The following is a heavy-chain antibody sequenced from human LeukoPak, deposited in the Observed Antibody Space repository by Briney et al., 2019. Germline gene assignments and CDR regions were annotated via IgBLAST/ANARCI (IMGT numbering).Heavy chain of an antibody. Sequence: GGSLRLSCAASGFTFSSYEMNWVRQAPGKGLEWVSYISSSGSTIYYADSVKGRFTISRDNAKDSLYLQMNSLRAEDTAVYYCARGLPNWGSYYYYYYMDVWGKGTPVTVSS. CDR3: ARGLPNWGSYYYYYYMDV. V-gene: IGHV3-48*03. CDR2: ISSSGSTI. J-gene: IGHJ6*03. D-gene: IGHD7-27*01. CDR1: GFTFSSYE.